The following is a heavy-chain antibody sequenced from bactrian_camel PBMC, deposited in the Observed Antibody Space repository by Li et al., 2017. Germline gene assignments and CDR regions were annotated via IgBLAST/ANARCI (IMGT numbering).Heavy chain of an antibody. V-gene: IGHV3S40*01. CDR1: GFTISTYA. CDR3: VSYLYSSSWDKY. Sequence: VQLVESGGGLVERGGSLTLSCTASGFTISTYAMGWVRQAPGGGLEWVSGTNSLGGRWYADSVKGRFTISSDNAKNTVALQMNSLKYEDTALYYCVSYLYSSSWDKYWGKGTQVTVS. CDR2: TNSLGGR. J-gene: IGHJ4*01. D-gene: IGHD6*01.